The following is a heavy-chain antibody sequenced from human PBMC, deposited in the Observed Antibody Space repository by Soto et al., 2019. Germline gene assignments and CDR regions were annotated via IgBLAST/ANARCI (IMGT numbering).Heavy chain of an antibody. V-gene: IGHV4-59*08. Sequence: SETLSLTCTVSGGSISSYYWSWIRQPPGKGLEWIGYIYYSGSTNYNPSLKSRVTISVDASKNQFSLKLSSVTAADTAVYYCARHWGPRRDYYDSSGYWAGAYYYYYGMDVWGQGTTVTVSS. CDR3: ARHWGPRRDYYDSSGYWAGAYYYYYGMDV. D-gene: IGHD3-22*01. CDR1: GGSISSYY. CDR2: IYYSGST. J-gene: IGHJ6*02.